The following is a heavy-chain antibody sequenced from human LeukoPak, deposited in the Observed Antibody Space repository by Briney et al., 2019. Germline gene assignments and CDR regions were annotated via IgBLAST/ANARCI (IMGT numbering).Heavy chain of an antibody. J-gene: IGHJ4*02. Sequence: SETLSLTCAVYGGSFSGYYWSWIRQPPGKGLEWIGEINHSGSTNYNPSLKSRVTISVDTSKNQFSLKLSSVTAADTAVYYCARRGNFRRYYFDYWGQGTLVTVSS. V-gene: IGHV4-34*01. CDR2: INHSGST. CDR1: GGSFSGYY. CDR3: ARRGNFRRYYFDY.